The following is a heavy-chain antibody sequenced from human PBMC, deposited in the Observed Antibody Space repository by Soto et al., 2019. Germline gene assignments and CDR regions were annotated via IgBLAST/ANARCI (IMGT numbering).Heavy chain of an antibody. CDR1: GGSFSCYY. J-gene: IGHJ6*02. D-gene: IGHD4-17*01. CDR2: INHGGST. Sequence: SSETRSLTWAVYGGSFSCYYWSGIRQPPGKGLEWIGEINHGGSTNYFPSLKSRVTISLDTSKNQFSLKLSSVTAADTAVYYCARAAEPGDYYGMDVWGQGTTVTVSS. CDR3: ARAAEPGDYYGMDV. V-gene: IGHV4-34*01.